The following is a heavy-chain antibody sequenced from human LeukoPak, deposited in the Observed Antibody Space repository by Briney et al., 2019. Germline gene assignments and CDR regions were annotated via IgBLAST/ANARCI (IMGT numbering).Heavy chain of an antibody. CDR3: ARDLWFGELLPFDS. V-gene: IGHV1-18*01. D-gene: IGHD3-10*01. CDR2: ISAYNGNT. Sequence: EASVKVSCKASGYTFTSYGISWVRQAPGQGLEWMGWISAYNGNTNYAQKLQGRVTMTTDTSTSTAYMELRSLRSDDTAVYYCARDLWFGELLPFDSWGQGTLVTVSS. J-gene: IGHJ4*02. CDR1: GYTFTSYG.